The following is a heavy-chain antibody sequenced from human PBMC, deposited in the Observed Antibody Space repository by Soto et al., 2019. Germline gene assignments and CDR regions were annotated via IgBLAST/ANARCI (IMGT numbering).Heavy chain of an antibody. J-gene: IGHJ6*02. D-gene: IGHD4-17*01. V-gene: IGHV1-18*01. CDR3: ARAATRTTSEDYYYYGMAV. Sequence: ASVKVSCKASGYTFTSYGISWVRQAPGQGLEWMGWISAYNGNTNYAQKLQGRVTMTTDTSTSTAYMELRSLRSDDTAVYYCARAATRTTSEDYYYYGMAVWGQGTTVTVSS. CDR2: ISAYNGNT. CDR1: GYTFTSYG.